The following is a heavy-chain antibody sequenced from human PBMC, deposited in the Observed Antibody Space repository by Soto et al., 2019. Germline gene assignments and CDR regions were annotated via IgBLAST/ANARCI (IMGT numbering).Heavy chain of an antibody. D-gene: IGHD4-4*01. CDR2: IGGSGGNR. Sequence: EVQLLESGGGLVQPGGSLRLSCAASGFTFNAYAMTWVRQAPGKGLEGVSAIGGSGGNRYYADSVRGRFTISRDNSKDTVDLQMNSLSVEDTAVYYCARVASDYITSVDNWGQGILVTVSS. CDR3: ARVASDYITSVDN. J-gene: IGHJ4*02. CDR1: GFTFNAYA. V-gene: IGHV3-23*01.